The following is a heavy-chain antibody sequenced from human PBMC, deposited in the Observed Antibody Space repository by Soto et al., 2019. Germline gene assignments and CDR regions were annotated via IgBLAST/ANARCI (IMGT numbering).Heavy chain of an antibody. D-gene: IGHD3-22*01. CDR1: GFTFSSYA. Sequence: PGGSLRLSCAASGFTFSSYAMSWVRQAPGKGLEWVSAISGSGTSTYYADSVKGRFTISRDHSKNTLYLQMNSLKTEDTAVYYCVRATYFSDSSGYTRCLDFWGQGTLVTVSS. J-gene: IGHJ4*02. V-gene: IGHV3-23*01. CDR2: ISGSGTST. CDR3: VRATYFSDSSGYTRCLDF.